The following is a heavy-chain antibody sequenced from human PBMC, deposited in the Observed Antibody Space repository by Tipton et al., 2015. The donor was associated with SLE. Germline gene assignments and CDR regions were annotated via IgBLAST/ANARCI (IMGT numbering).Heavy chain of an antibody. V-gene: IGHV4-34*01. CDR2: ITDSGRI. D-gene: IGHD1-1*01. CDR3: ARQRTLDV. Sequence: TLSLTCAVSGGSFSGHYWTWIRQPPGKGLEWIGEITDSGRINYNPSLKSRVTMSIDTSKNHFSLTLASVTAADAAVYYCARQRTLDVWGQGTTVTVSS. CDR1: GGSFSGHY. J-gene: IGHJ6*02.